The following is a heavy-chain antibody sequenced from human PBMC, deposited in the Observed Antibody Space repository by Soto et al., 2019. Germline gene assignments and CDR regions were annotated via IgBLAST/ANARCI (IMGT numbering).Heavy chain of an antibody. D-gene: IGHD2-21*02. CDR3: AKIRMVTAMFQMDV. Sequence: QVQLVESGGGLFQLGRSLRLSCATSGFTFRDKAIPWVRRPPARGLGWVAAISFDGSNTYYADSLTGRFTISRDPSKNTLYLDMNSLRPEDTAVYYCAKIRMVTAMFQMDVWGQGTTVIVSS. CDR2: ISFDGSNT. V-gene: IGHV3-30*18. CDR1: GFTFRDKA. J-gene: IGHJ6*02.